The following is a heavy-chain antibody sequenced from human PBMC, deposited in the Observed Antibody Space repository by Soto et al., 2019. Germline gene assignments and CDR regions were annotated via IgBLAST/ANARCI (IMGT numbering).Heavy chain of an antibody. CDR2: INAGNGNT. Sequence: ASVKVSCKASGDTFTCYAFHWVRQAPGQRLEWMGWINAGNGNTKYSQKFQGRVTITRDTSASTAYMELSSLRSEDTAVYYCARAVAVPADFDYWGQGTLVTVSS. J-gene: IGHJ4*02. V-gene: IGHV1-3*01. D-gene: IGHD6-19*01. CDR3: ARAVAVPADFDY. CDR1: GDTFTCYA.